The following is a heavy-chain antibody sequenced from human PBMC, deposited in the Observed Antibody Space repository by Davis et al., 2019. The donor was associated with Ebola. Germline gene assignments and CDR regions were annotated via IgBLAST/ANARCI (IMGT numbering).Heavy chain of an antibody. J-gene: IGHJ4*02. CDR3: AREGGGYKLDY. D-gene: IGHD5-24*01. V-gene: IGHV4-59*12. CDR1: GGSISSYY. Sequence: SETLSLTCTVSGGSISSYYWSWIRQPPGKGLEWIGYIYYSGSTNYNPSLKSRVTMSVDTSKNQFSLKLSSVTAADTAVYYCAREGGGYKLDYWGPGTLVTVSS. CDR2: IYYSGST.